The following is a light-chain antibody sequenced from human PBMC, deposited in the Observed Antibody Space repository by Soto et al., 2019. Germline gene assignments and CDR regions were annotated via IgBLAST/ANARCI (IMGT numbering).Light chain of an antibody. CDR3: VMFNTYPQA. CDR1: QGIGSA. CDR2: DAS. V-gene: IGKV1-13*02. J-gene: IGKJ4*01. Sequence: AIQLTQSPSSLSASIGDRVTITCRARQGIGSALAWYQQAPGKPPKLLIFDASTLENGVPSRFSGGGSGTDFTLTISSLQTEDFATYYCVMFNTYPQAFGGGTKVEIK.